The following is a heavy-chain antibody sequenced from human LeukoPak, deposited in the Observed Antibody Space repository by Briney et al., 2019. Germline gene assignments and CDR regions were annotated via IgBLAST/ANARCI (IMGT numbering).Heavy chain of an antibody. CDR2: ISGSGGST. D-gene: IGHD6-13*01. J-gene: IGHJ4*02. CDR1: GFTFSSYA. Sequence: GGSLRLSCAASGFTFSSYAMSWVRQAPGKGLEWVSAISGSGGSTYCADSVKGRFTISRDNSKNTLYLQMNSLRAEDTAVYYCATVGYSSWSTFDYWGQGTLVTVSS. CDR3: ATVGYSSWSTFDY. V-gene: IGHV3-23*01.